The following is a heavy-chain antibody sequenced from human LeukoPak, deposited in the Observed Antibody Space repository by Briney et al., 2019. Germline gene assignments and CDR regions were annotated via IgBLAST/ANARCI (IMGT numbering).Heavy chain of an antibody. D-gene: IGHD1-26*01. J-gene: IGHJ6*02. CDR2: TYYTGTT. V-gene: IGHV4-59*08. CDR1: GGSISGYY. CDR3: AIRSGRSYRGVDV. Sequence: NPSETLSLTCTVSGGSISGYYWNWIRQPPGKGLGWIGYTYYTGTTNYNPSLKSRVTISIDTSKSQFSLTLSSVTAADTGVYYCAIRSGRSYRGVDVWGQGTTVTVPS.